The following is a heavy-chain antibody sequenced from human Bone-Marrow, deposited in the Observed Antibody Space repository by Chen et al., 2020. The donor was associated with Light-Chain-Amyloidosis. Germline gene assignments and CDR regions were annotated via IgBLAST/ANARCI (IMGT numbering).Heavy chain of an antibody. V-gene: IGHV3-23*04. CDR1: GFNFSSFG. Sequence: EVQLVESGGGLVQPGGSLRLSCATSGFNFSSFGMSWVRQAPGKGLEWVSTVSGSTVSTYYAGAVKGRFIISRDNSKSTLYLQMNSLRAGDTAVYFCTRKGGYFDFWVQGSLVTVSS. D-gene: IGHD3-10*01. J-gene: IGHJ4*02. CDR2: VSGSTVST. CDR3: TRKGGYFDF.